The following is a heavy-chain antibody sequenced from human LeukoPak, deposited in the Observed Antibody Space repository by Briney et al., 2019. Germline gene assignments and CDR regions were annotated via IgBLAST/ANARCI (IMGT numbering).Heavy chain of an antibody. Sequence: SETLSLTCAVYGGSFSGYHWSWIRQPPGKGLEWIGEINHSGSTNYNPSLKSRVTISVDTSKNQFSLKLSSVTAADTAVYYCASRPYYYDSSGPGYGYWGQGTLVTVSS. CDR2: INHSGST. V-gene: IGHV4-34*01. D-gene: IGHD3-22*01. J-gene: IGHJ4*02. CDR3: ASRPYYYDSSGPGYGY. CDR1: GGSFSGYH.